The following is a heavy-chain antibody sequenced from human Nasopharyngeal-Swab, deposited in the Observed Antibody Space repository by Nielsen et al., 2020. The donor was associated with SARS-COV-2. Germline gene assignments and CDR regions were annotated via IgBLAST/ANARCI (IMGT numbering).Heavy chain of an antibody. J-gene: IGHJ6*03. D-gene: IGHD2-2*01. Sequence: GESLKISCAASGFTFSSNDMHWVRPPRGKGLEWVSAIGAAGGTYYPDYVKGRFTISRENAKNSLYLQMNSLRAEDTAIYYCVKGMPQSGGMDVWGKGTTVSVSS. CDR2: IGAAGGT. CDR1: GFTFSSND. CDR3: VKGMPQSGGMDV. V-gene: IGHV3-13*01.